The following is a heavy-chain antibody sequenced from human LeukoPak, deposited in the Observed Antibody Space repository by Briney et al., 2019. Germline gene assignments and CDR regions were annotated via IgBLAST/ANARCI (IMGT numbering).Heavy chain of an antibody. V-gene: IGHV4-59*05. CDR3: ARSGLLWFGELPIED. CDR2: IYYSGST. CDR1: GGSISSFY. D-gene: IGHD3-10*01. J-gene: IGHJ4*02. Sequence: SETLSLTCTVSGGSISSFYWSWIRQPPGKGLEWIGSIYYSGSTYYNPSLKSRVTISVDTSKNQFSLKLSSVTAADTAVYYCARSGLLWFGELPIEDWGQGTLVTVSS.